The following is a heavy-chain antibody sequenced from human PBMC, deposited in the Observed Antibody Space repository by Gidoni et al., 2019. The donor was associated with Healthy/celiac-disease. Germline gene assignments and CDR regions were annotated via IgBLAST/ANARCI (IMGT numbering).Heavy chain of an antibody. J-gene: IGHJ4*02. D-gene: IGHD3-16*01. CDR1: GFTFSSYG. V-gene: IGHV3-30*18. Sequence: QVQLVESGGGVVQPGRYLRLSCAASGFTFSSYGMHWVRQAPGKGLEWVAVISYDGSNKYYADSVKGRFTISSDNSKNTLYLQMNSLRAEDTAVYYCAKDLRWGLFDYWGQGTLVTVSS. CDR3: AKDLRWGLFDY. CDR2: ISYDGSNK.